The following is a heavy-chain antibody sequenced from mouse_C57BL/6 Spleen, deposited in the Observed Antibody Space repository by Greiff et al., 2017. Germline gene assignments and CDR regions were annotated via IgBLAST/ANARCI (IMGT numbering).Heavy chain of an antibody. CDR2: IYPGDGDT. D-gene: IGHD2-2*01. Sequence: VKLQESGAELVKPGASVKISCKASGYAFSSYWMNWVKQRPGKGLEWIGQIYPGDGDTNYNGKFKGKAPLTADKSSSTAYMQLSSLTSEDSAVYFCARKLYCGCDGYFDDWGQGTTLTVSS. V-gene: IGHV1-80*01. CDR3: ARKLYCGCDGYFDD. J-gene: IGHJ2*01. CDR1: GYAFSSYW.